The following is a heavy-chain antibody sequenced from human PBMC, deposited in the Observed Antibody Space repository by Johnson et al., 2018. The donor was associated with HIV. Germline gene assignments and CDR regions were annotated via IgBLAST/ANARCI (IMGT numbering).Heavy chain of an antibody. V-gene: IGHV3-30*02. CDR3: ARGGLGYQNIHDAFDI. J-gene: IGHJ3*02. Sequence: QEQLVESGGGVVQPGGSLRLSCAASRFTFSNYDMHWVRQAPGKGLEWVAFIRYDGSHKYYADSVKGRFTISRDNAKNSLYLQMNSLRAEDTALYYCARGGLGYQNIHDAFDIWGQGTMVTVFS. CDR2: IRYDGSHK. D-gene: IGHD2-2*01. CDR1: RFTFSNYD.